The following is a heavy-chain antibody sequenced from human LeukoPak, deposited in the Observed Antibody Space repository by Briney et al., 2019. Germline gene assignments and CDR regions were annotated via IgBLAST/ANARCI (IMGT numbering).Heavy chain of an antibody. V-gene: IGHV3-7*01. CDR2: IKQDGSEK. CDR1: GFTFSSTW. D-gene: IGHD2-15*01. Sequence: GGSLRLSCAASGFTFSSTWMSWVRQAPGKGLEWVANIKQDGSEKHYVDSVKGRFIISRDNSKNTVILQMNTLRTEDTAVYFCAAFIATKLDYWGQGILVSVSS. CDR3: AAFIATKLDY. J-gene: IGHJ4*02.